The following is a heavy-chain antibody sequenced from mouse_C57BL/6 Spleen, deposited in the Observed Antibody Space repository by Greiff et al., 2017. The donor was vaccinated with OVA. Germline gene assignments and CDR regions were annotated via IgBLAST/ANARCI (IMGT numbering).Heavy chain of an antibody. CDR3: TRSYEGYYGFAY. CDR2: IDPETGGT. Sequence: QVQLQQSGAELVRPGASVTLSCKASGYTFTDYEMHWVKQTPVHGLEWIGAIDPETGGTAYNQKFKGKAILTADKSSSTAYMELRSLTSEDSAVYYCTRSYEGYYGFAYWGQGTLVTVSA. V-gene: IGHV1-15*01. J-gene: IGHJ3*01. D-gene: IGHD2-3*01. CDR1: GYTFTDYE.